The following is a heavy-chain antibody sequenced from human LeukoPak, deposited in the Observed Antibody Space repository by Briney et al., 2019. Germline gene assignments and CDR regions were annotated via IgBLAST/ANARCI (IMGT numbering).Heavy chain of an antibody. CDR3: ARENYYDSSGYLDY. CDR1: GGSISSGSYY. Sequence: SETLSLTCTVSGGSISSGSYYWSWIRQPAGKGLEWIGRIYTSGSTNYNPSLKSRVTISVDTSKNQFSLKLSSVTAADTAVYYCARENYYDSSGYLDYWGQGTLVTVSS. V-gene: IGHV4-61*02. D-gene: IGHD3-22*01. CDR2: IYTSGST. J-gene: IGHJ4*02.